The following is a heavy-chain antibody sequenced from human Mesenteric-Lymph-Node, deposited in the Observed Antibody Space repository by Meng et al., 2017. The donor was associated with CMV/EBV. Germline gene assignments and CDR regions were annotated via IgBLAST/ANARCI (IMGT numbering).Heavy chain of an antibody. V-gene: IGHV4-59*01. CDR1: GGSISSYY. Sequence: GSLRLSCTVSGGSISSYYWSWIRQPPGKGLEWIGYIYYSGSTNYNPSLKSRVTISVDTSKSQFSLKVTSVTAADTAVYYCARAYPTVTTGAFDIWGQGTMVTVSS. CDR3: ARAYPTVTTGAFDI. J-gene: IGHJ3*02. D-gene: IGHD4-11*01. CDR2: IYYSGST.